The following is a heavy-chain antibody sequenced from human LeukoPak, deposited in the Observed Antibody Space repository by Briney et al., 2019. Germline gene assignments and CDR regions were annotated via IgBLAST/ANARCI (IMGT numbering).Heavy chain of an antibody. CDR3: ARAIFGVVDLDY. J-gene: IGHJ4*02. V-gene: IGHV4-34*01. Sequence: PWETLSLTCAVYGGSFSGYYWSWIRQPPGKGLEWIGEINHSGSTNYNPSLKSRVTISVDTSKNQFSLKLSSVTAADTAVYYCARAIFGVVDLDYWGQGTLVTVSS. CDR2: INHSGST. D-gene: IGHD3-3*01. CDR1: GGSFSGYY.